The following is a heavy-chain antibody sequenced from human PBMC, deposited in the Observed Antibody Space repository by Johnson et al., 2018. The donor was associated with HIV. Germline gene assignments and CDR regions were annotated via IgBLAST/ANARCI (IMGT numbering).Heavy chain of an antibody. CDR3: ARGAAFDI. Sequence: QVQLVESGGGLVQPGGSLRLSCAASGFTFSTYAMHWVRQAPGKGLEWVAVISHDGSNKYYADSVKGRFTISRDNSKNTLYLQMNSLRPEDTAVYYCARGAAFDIWGQGTMVIVSS. CDR2: ISHDGSNK. J-gene: IGHJ3*02. V-gene: IGHV3-30-3*01. CDR1: GFTFSTYA.